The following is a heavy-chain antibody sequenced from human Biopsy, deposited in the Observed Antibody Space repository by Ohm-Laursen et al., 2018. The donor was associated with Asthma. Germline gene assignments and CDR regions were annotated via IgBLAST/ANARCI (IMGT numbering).Heavy chain of an antibody. D-gene: IGHD6-6*01. J-gene: IGHJ4*02. CDR1: GFTVSRDH. CDR3: ARGDWYGSASNGY. Sequence: SSLRLSCSAPGFTVSRDHMFWARQAPGKGLEWVAVLSYNGNNKYYADSVRGRFTISRDNSENTLYLQMNSLRVEDTAVYYCARGDWYGSASNGYWGQGTLVTVSA. V-gene: IGHV3-30*03. CDR2: LSYNGNNK.